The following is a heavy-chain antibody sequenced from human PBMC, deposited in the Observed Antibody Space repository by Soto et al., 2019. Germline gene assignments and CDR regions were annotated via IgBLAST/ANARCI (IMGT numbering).Heavy chain of an antibody. V-gene: IGHV4-4*02. D-gene: IGHD6-13*01. CDR2: VFHTGTT. CDR3: ARSAGWYAVHS. CDR1: GDSVSSPYY. J-gene: IGHJ4*02. Sequence: QVQLQESGPGLVKPSGTLSLTCGVSGDSVSSPYYWCWVRQPPGKGLEWIGEVFHTGTTSYNPSLSSRFPISMDKSNNQFSLDLSSVTAADTAVYYCARSAGWYAVHSWGPGTLVIVSS.